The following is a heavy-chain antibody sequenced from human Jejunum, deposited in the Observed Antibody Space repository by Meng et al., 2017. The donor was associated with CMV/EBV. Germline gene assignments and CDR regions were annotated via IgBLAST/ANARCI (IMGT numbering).Heavy chain of an antibody. D-gene: IGHD3/OR15-3a*01. CDR1: GYSFTNYG. CDR3: TRDGLQYTEGSSY. Sequence: QVQVVQSGAEVKKPGASVKVSCKVSGYSFTNYGITWIRQAPGQGLEYMGWISPYNGDTNYGQNFQGRMTMTTDTSTTTAYMELRSLRSDDTALYYCTRDGLQYTEGSSYWGQGTLVTVSS. CDR2: ISPYNGDT. J-gene: IGHJ4*02. V-gene: IGHV1-18*01.